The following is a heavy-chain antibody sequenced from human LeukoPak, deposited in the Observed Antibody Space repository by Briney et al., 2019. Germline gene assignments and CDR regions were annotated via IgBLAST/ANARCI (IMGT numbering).Heavy chain of an antibody. CDR2: IYSSGST. CDR3: ARVVPAARFGMDV. D-gene: IGHD2-2*01. CDR1: GGSISSYY. V-gene: IGHV4-59*01. Sequence: SETLSLTCTVSGGSISSYYWSWIWQPPGKGLEWIGYIYSSGSTNYNPSLKSRVTISGDTSKNQFSLRLSSVTAADTAVYYCARVVPAARFGMDVWGQGTTVTVSS. J-gene: IGHJ6*02.